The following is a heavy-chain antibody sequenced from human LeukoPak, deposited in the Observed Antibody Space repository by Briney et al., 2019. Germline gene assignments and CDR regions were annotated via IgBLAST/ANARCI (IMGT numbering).Heavy chain of an antibody. CDR2: ISGRGSST. V-gene: IGHV3-23*01. CDR3: AKDRSSSWYWFDP. Sequence: GGSLRLSCTASGFTFSSYGMSWVRQAPGKGLEWVSGISGRGSSTYYADSVKGRFTISRDNSKNTLYLQMNSLRAEDTAVYYCAKDRSSSWYWFDPWGQGTLVTVSS. D-gene: IGHD6-13*01. CDR1: GFTFSSYG. J-gene: IGHJ5*02.